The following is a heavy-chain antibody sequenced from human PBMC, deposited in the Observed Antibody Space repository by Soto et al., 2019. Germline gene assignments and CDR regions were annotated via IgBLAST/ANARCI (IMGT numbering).Heavy chain of an antibody. CDR1: GGSFSDYY. D-gene: IGHD6-13*01. Sequence: SETLSLTCAVYGGSFSDYYWSWIRQPPGKGLEWIGEINHSGSTNYNPSFKSRVTISVDTSKNQFPLKLSSVTAADTAVYYCARGRRQQLVRSQYNWFDPWGQETLVTVSS. V-gene: IGHV4-34*01. CDR2: INHSGST. CDR3: ARGRRQQLVRSQYNWFDP. J-gene: IGHJ5*02.